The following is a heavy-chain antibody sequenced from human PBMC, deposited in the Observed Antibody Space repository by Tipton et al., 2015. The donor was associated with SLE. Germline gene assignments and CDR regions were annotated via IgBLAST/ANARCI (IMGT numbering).Heavy chain of an antibody. D-gene: IGHD3-22*01. Sequence: TLSLTCTVSGGSISSSNVYWGWIRQPPGKGLEWIGNIYFFGNTYYNPSLKSRVAVSLDTSKNQFSLHLTSVTSADTAVYYCAHYFYDATGYQSVDDWGQGALVTVSS. CDR1: GGSISSSNVY. CDR2: IYFFGNT. CDR3: AHYFYDATGYQSVDD. J-gene: IGHJ4*02. V-gene: IGHV4-39*07.